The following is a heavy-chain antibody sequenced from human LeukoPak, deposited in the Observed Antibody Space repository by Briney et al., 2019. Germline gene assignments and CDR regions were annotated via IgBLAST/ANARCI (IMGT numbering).Heavy chain of an antibody. CDR2: IWYDGSNK. D-gene: IGHD3-10*01. Sequence: GRSLRLSCAASGFTFSSYGMHWVRQAPGKGPEWVAVIWYDGSNKYYADSVKGRFTISRDNSKNTLYLQMNSLRAEDTAVYYCAAGVARPYYFDYWGQGTLVTVSS. V-gene: IGHV3-33*01. J-gene: IGHJ4*02. CDR3: AAGVARPYYFDY. CDR1: GFTFSSYG.